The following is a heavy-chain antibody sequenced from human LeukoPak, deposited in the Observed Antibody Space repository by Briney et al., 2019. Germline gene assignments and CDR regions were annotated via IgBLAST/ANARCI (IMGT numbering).Heavy chain of an antibody. CDR2: MRNDGSKK. CDR3: ARSREGSEWTFEY. J-gene: IGHJ4*02. D-gene: IGHD3-3*01. V-gene: IGHV3-30*02. Sequence: SGGSLRLSCAASGFTFSNYAMHWVRQAPGKGLEWVAFMRNDGSKKYHADSVKGRFTISGNNSKDTLYMQINSLRAEDTAVYYCARSREGSEWTFEYWGQGTLVTVSS. CDR1: GFTFSNYA.